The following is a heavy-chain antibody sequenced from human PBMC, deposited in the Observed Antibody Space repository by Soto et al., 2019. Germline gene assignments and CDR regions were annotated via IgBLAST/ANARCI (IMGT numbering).Heavy chain of an antibody. CDR2: IFYTGRT. CDR3: AREYSNSPEAFDY. Sequence: QVQLQESGPGLVKPSETLSLTCTVSGGSVNSDYYYWSWIRQPPGKGLEWIGYIFYTGRTNYNPSLESRVTISLAPSRNQFSLRLSSVTAADTAVFYCAREYSNSPEAFDYWGQGALVTVSS. V-gene: IGHV4-61*01. J-gene: IGHJ4*02. CDR1: GGSVNSDYYY. D-gene: IGHD4-4*01.